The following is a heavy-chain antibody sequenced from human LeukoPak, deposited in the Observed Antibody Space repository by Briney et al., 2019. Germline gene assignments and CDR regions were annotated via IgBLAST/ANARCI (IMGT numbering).Heavy chain of an antibody. D-gene: IGHD6-19*01. CDR1: GYTFTGYY. CDR2: INPNSGGT. Sequence: GASVKVFRKASGYTFTGYYMHWVRQAPGQGLEWMGWINPNSGGTNYAQKFQGRVTMTRDTSISTAYMELSRLRSDDTAVYYCARKEASSGWCSYWGQGTLVTVSS. CDR3: ARKEASSGWCSY. J-gene: IGHJ4*02. V-gene: IGHV1-2*02.